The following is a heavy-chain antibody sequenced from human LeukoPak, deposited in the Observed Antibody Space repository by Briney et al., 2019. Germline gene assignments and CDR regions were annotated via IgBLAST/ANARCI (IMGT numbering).Heavy chain of an antibody. CDR3: ARGYGSGSYFGY. CDR2: INRGGDT. CDR1: GGSFSGYY. Sequence: ASETLSLTCAVSGGSFSGYYWSWTRQPPGEGLQWIGEINRGGDTNYNPSLKSRVTISLDTSNSQFSLRLSSVTAADTAVYYCARGYGSGSYFGYWGQGTLVTVSS. J-gene: IGHJ4*02. V-gene: IGHV4-34*01. D-gene: IGHD3-10*01.